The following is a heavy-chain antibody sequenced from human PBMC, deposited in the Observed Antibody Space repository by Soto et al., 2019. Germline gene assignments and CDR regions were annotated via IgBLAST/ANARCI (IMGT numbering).Heavy chain of an antibody. D-gene: IGHD2-2*02. CDR2: ISGSGGRT. CDR3: AKPAYCSSTSCYSYMDV. CDR1: GFPFSSYA. V-gene: IGHV3-23*01. J-gene: IGHJ6*03. Sequence: GSLRLSCAASGFPFSSYAMSWVRQAPGKGLEWVSAISGSGGRTYYADSVKGRFTISRDNSKNTLYLQMNSLRAEDTAVYYCAKPAYCSSTSCYSYMDVWGKGTTVTVSS.